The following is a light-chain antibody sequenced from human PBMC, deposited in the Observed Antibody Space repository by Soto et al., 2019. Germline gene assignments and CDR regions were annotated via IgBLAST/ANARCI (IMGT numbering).Light chain of an antibody. J-gene: IGKJ2*01. Sequence: EIVMTQSPATLSVSPGERATLSCRASQSVSGNLAWYQQKPGQAPRLLIYGASTRATGIPARFSGSGSGTEVTLTISSLQSEDFAVYYCQQYNNWPPYTFGHGTKLEVK. CDR3: QQYNNWPPYT. CDR1: QSVSGN. V-gene: IGKV3-15*01. CDR2: GAS.